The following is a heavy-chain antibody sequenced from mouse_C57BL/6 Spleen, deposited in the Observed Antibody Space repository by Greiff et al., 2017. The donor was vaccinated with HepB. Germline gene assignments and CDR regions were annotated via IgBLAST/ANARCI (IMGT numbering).Heavy chain of an antibody. J-gene: IGHJ2*01. V-gene: IGHV1-81*01. Sequence: VKLVESGAELARPGASVKLSCKASGYTFTSYGISWVKQRTGQGLEWIGEIYPRSGNTYYNEKFKGKATLTADKSSSTAYMEHRSLTSEDSAVYFCAKSDPLDYWGQGTTLTVSS. CDR3: AKSDPLDY. CDR2: IYPRSGNT. CDR1: GYTFTSYG.